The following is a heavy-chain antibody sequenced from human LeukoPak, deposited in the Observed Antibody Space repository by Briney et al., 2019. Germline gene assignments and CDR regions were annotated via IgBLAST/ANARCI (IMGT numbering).Heavy chain of an antibody. CDR1: GFTFDDYA. J-gene: IGHJ4*02. CDR2: ISWNSGSI. D-gene: IGHD1-26*01. Sequence: GRSLRLSCAASGFTFDDYAMHWVRHAPGKGLEWVSGISWNSGSIGYADSVKGRFTISRDNAKNSLYLQMNSLRAEDTALYYCAKDRYRCSGSYNYVDYWGQGTLVTVSS. CDR3: AKDRYRCSGSYNYVDY. V-gene: IGHV3-9*01.